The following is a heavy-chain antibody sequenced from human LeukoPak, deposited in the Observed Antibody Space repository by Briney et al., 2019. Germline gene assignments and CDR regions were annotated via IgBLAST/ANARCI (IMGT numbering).Heavy chain of an antibody. CDR2: IIPFFGTA. V-gene: IGHV1-69*13. CDR1: VGTFSSYA. J-gene: IGHJ4*02. CDR3: ARAGGVTTEGYYFDY. D-gene: IGHD3-16*01. Sequence: SVTVSCLGSVGTFSSYAINGVRQAPGQGVEGMGGIIPFFGTANSAQKFQSRVTITPDESTSTAYIELSSLRSEDTAVYYCARAGGVTTEGYYFDYWGQGTLVTVSS.